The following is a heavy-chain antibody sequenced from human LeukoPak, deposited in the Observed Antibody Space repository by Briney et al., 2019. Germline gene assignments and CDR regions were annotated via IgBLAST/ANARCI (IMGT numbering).Heavy chain of an antibody. CDR1: GFTFNNYA. J-gene: IGHJ4*02. V-gene: IGHV3-23*01. CDR2: ISGSGDST. D-gene: IGHD2-2*02. Sequence: PGGSLRLSCAASGFTFNNYAMSWVRQAPGRGLEWVSTISGSGDSTYYADSVKGRFTISRDNSKNTLHLQMNSLRPEDTAVYYCPKGCASTGCYTSEHWGQGTLVTVSS. CDR3: PKGCASTGCYTSEH.